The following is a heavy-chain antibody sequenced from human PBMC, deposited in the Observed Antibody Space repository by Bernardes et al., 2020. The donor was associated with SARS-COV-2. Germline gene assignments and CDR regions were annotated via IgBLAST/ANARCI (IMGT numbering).Heavy chain of an antibody. CDR3: TRGPYCGGDCYSDFDY. Sequence: WSLRLSCTASGFTFGDYAMSWFRQAPGTGLEWVGFIRSKAYGGTTEYAASVKGRFTISRDDSKSIAYLQMNSLKTEDTAVYYCTRGPYCGGDCYSDFDYWGQGTLVTVAS. V-gene: IGHV3-49*03. D-gene: IGHD2-21*02. CDR1: GFTFGDYA. J-gene: IGHJ4*02. CDR2: IRSKAYGGTT.